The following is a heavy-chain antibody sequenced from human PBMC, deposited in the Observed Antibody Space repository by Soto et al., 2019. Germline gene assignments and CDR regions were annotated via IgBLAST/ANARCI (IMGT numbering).Heavy chain of an antibody. CDR2: IYYSGST. Sequence: LSLTFTVSGGSLRSGDYDWSWIRQARGKGLERIGYIYYSGSTYYNPSHKSRVTISVDTTKKQFALKRSSGTGADTAVYYCARGWESYYDSSGYYPYYFNYWRQGTQVTVSS. CDR1: GGSLRSGDYD. D-gene: IGHD3-22*01. CDR3: ARGWESYYDSSGYYPYYFNY. V-gene: IGHV4-30-4*01. J-gene: IGHJ4*02.